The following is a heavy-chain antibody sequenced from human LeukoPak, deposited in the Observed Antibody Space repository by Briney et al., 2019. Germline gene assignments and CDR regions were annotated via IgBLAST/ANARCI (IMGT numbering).Heavy chain of an antibody. V-gene: IGHV5-51*01. CDR3: ARHRGYNCGYSDY. CDR1: GYSLTNYW. D-gene: IGHD5-18*01. J-gene: IGHJ4*02. CDR2: TYPNGSDT. Sequence: GESLKISCKGSGYSLTNYWIGWVRQMPGKGLEWMGITYPNGSDTRYSPSFQGLVTISVDKSISTAYLQWSSLKASDTAMYYCARHRGYNCGYSDYRGQGTLVTVSS.